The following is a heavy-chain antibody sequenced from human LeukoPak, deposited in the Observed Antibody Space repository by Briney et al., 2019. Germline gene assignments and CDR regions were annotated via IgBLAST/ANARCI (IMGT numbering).Heavy chain of an antibody. CDR3: ARDGDSYGLVDY. D-gene: IGHD5-18*01. J-gene: IGHJ4*02. V-gene: IGHV3-48*01. Sequence: TGGSLRLSCAASGFTFSRFNMNWLRQAPGKGLEWLSYISTTGTIYYAESVKGRFSISRDNAKNSLYLQMNSLGPEDTAVYYCARDGDSYGLVDYWGQGTLVTVSS. CDR1: GFTFSRFN. CDR2: ISTTGTI.